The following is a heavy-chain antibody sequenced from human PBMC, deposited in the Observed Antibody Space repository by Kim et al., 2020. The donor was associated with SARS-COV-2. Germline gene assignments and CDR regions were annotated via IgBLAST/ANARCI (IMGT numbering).Heavy chain of an antibody. D-gene: IGHD5-18*01. CDR3: ATDLVDTVGGL. Sequence: SETLSLTCAVSGVSISNNNWCNWVRQPPGKGLEWIGEIYHSGSTTYKPSLKSRVTMSLDKSRNQFSLHLLSVTAADTAVYYCATDLVDTVGGLWGQGTLVTVSS. V-gene: IGHV4-4*02. J-gene: IGHJ4*02. CDR1: GVSISNNNW. CDR2: IYHSGST.